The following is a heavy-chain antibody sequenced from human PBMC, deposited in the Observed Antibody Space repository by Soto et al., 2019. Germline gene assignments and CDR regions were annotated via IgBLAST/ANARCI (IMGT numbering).Heavy chain of an antibody. J-gene: IGHJ5*02. V-gene: IGHV5-51*01. CDR2: IYPGDSDT. CDR1: GSSFTSSW. CDR3: VGQESSTWYVDL. D-gene: IGHD6-13*01. Sequence: GESLKISCEDSGSSFTSSWIGWVRQMPGKGLEWMGIIYPGDSDTIYSPSFQGQVTISADRSISTAYLQWSSLKASDTAIYYCVGQESSTWYVDLWGQGTLVTVSS.